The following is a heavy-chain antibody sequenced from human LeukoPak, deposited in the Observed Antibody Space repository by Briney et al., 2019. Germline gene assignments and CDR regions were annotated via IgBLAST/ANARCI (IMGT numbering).Heavy chain of an antibody. Sequence: GGSLRLSCAASGFTFSSYWMHWVRQAPGKGLVWVSRINSDGSSTSYADSVKGRFTISRDNAKNTLYLQMNSLRAEDTAVCYCARGCGGDCRYYWGQGTLVTVSS. CDR2: INSDGSST. CDR3: ARGCGGDCRYY. J-gene: IGHJ4*02. CDR1: GFTFSSYW. D-gene: IGHD2-21*02. V-gene: IGHV3-74*01.